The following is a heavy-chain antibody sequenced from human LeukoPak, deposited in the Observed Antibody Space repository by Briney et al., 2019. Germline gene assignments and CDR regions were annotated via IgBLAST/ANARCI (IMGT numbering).Heavy chain of an antibody. CDR1: GGPISSYY. V-gene: IGHV4-59*01. CDR3: TIGSGWYYY. Sequence: KSSETLSLTCTVSGGPISSYYWSWIRQSPGKGLEWIGYVYYSGSTNYNPTLKSRVTISVDTSKNQFSLKLSSVTAADTAVYYCTIGSGWYYYWGQGTLVTVSS. J-gene: IGHJ4*02. D-gene: IGHD6-19*01. CDR2: VYYSGST.